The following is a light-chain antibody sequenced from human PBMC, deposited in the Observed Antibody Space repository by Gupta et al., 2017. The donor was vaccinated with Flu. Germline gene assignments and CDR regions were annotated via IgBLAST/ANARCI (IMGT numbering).Light chain of an antibody. J-gene: IGLJ3*02. Sequence: QSVLTQPPSVPGTPGQRVTTSCAGSTSNSGGNSVYWYQQLPGTAPKALIYKNNQRPSGVPDRFSGSKSGTSASLAISGLRSEDEATYYCTTWDDTLSGPVFGGGTTLTVL. CDR2: KNN. V-gene: IGLV1-47*01. CDR1: TSNSGGNS. CDR3: TTWDDTLSGPV.